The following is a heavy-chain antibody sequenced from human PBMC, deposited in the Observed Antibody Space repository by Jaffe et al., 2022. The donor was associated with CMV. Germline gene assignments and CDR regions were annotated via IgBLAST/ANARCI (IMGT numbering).Heavy chain of an antibody. Sequence: QLQLQESGPGLVKPSETLSLTCTVSGGSISSSSYYWGWIRQPPGKGLEWIGSIYYSGSTYYNPSLKSRVTISVDTSKNQFSLKLSSVTAADTAVYYCARSGGLESGYNWFDPWGQGTLVTVSS. D-gene: IGHD3-16*01. V-gene: IGHV4-39*01. J-gene: IGHJ5*02. CDR1: GGSISSSSYY. CDR2: IYYSGST. CDR3: ARSGGLESGYNWFDP.